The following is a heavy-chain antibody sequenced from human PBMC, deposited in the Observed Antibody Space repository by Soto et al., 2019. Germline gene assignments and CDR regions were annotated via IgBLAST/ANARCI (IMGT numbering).Heavy chain of an antibody. J-gene: IGHJ5*02. CDR3: ARGTLLASRRGGWLDP. CDR2: INNSGST. D-gene: IGHD2-15*01. Sequence: SETLSLTCAVYGGTFRGYYWRWIRQAPGKGLEWVGEINNSGSTNYNPYLKSRVTISVDNAKKPIYLEMSCVSDADTAVYYCARGTLLASRRGGWLDPWGQGTLVTVSS. V-gene: IGHV4-34*01. CDR1: GGTFRGYY.